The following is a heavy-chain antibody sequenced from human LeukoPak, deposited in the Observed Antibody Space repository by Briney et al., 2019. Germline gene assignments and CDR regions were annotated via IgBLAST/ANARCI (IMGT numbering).Heavy chain of an antibody. Sequence: GGPLRLSCAASGFTFSSYGMSWVRQAPGKGLEWVSVISGSGGSTYYADSVKGRFTISRDNSKNTLYLQMNSLRAEDTAVYYCAKATIFGVVDYFDYWGQGTLVTVSS. D-gene: IGHD3-3*01. V-gene: IGHV3-23*01. CDR3: AKATIFGVVDYFDY. J-gene: IGHJ4*02. CDR2: ISGSGGST. CDR1: GFTFSSYG.